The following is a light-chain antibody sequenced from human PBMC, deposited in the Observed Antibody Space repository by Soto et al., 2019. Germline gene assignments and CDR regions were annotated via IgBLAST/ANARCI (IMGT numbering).Light chain of an antibody. Sequence: DIRMTQSPSSLSASAGDRVTITCRASQGINNDLAWFQQKPGKAPKSLIYAASRLQSGVSSKFSGSGSGTDFSLTISSLQPEDFATYYCQQYYVYPLTFGGGTKVDIK. J-gene: IGKJ4*01. V-gene: IGKV1-16*02. CDR1: QGINND. CDR3: QQYYVYPLT. CDR2: AAS.